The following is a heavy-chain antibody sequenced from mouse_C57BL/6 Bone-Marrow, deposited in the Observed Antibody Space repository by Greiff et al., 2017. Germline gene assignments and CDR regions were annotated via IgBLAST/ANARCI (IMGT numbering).Heavy chain of an antibody. CDR2: ISSGGSYT. J-gene: IGHJ1*03. CDR1: GFTFSSYG. CDR3: ARQDGTVVERDFDV. V-gene: IGHV5-6*01. Sequence: EVQRVESGGDLVKPGGSLKLSCAASGFTFSSYGMSWVRQTPDKRLEWVATISSGGSYTYYPDSVKGRFTISRDNAKITLYLQMSSLKSEDTAMYYCARQDGTVVERDFDVWGTGTTVTVSS. D-gene: IGHD1-1*01.